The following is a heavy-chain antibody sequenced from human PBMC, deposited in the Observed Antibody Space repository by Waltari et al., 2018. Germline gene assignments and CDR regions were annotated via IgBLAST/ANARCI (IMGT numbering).Heavy chain of an antibody. J-gene: IGHJ4*02. D-gene: IGHD2-2*01. CDR3: ARGVVPAAMIGFDY. V-gene: IGHV1-69-2*01. Sequence: EVQLIQSGAEVKKPGATVKISCKASAQPFTDYYIHWVQQAPGKGLVWMGLIDPEDGETVYAENFQGRVTITADRSTDTVYMELSSVRSEDTAVYYCARGVVPAAMIGFDYWGQGTLVTVSS. CDR2: IDPEDGET. CDR1: AQPFTDYY.